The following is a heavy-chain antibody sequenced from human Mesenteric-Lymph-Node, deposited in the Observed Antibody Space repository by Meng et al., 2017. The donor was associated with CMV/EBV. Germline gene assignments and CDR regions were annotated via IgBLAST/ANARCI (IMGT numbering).Heavy chain of an antibody. Sequence: GSLRLSCAVYGGSFSGYYWSWIRQPPGKGLEWIGEINHSGSTNYNPSLKSRVTISVDTSKNQFSLKLSSVTAADTAVYYCARDPVVGATTWGQGTLVTVSS. J-gene: IGHJ4*02. CDR2: INHSGST. CDR3: ARDPVVGATT. CDR1: GGSFSGYY. V-gene: IGHV4-34*01. D-gene: IGHD1-26*01.